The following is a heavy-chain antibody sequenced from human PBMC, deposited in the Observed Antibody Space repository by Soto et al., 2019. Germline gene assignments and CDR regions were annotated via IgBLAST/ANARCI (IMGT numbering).Heavy chain of an antibody. CDR3: ARDLPLGYSYGYGY. Sequence: ASVKVSCKASGYTFTSYYMHWVRQAPGQGLEWMGWINPNSGGTNYAQKFQGRVTMTRDTSISTAYMELSRLRSDDTAVYYCARDLPLGYSYGYGYWGQGTLVTVSS. CDR1: GYTFTSYY. J-gene: IGHJ4*02. D-gene: IGHD5-18*01. V-gene: IGHV1-2*02. CDR2: INPNSGGT.